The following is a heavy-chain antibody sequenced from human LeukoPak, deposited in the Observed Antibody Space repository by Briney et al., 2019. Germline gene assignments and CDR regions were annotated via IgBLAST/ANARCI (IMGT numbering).Heavy chain of an antibody. CDR1: GFTFSSNA. J-gene: IGHJ4*02. D-gene: IGHD4-17*01. V-gene: IGHV3-23*01. CDR2: ISDSGTRT. Sequence: GGSLRLSCAASGFTFSSNAMIWVRKAPGKGLEWVSSISDSGTRTYYADSVKGRFTISRDNSKSTLYLQMNSLRAEDTAVHYCASGGTVTRIDYWGQGTLVTVSS. CDR3: ASGGTVTRIDY.